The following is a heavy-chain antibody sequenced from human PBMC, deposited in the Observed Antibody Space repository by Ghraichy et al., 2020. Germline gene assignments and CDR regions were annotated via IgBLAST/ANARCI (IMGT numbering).Heavy chain of an antibody. CDR2: IRSQTDGGTT. Sequence: QTLSLTCTASGFTFGDYAMAWFRQAPGKGLEWVGFIRSQTDGGTTAHAASVKGRFTISRDDSKNIAYLQMNSLETEDTAVYYCTRDRPIDYWGQGTLVTVSS. CDR3: TRDRPIDY. J-gene: IGHJ4*02. CDR1: GFTFGDYA. V-gene: IGHV3-49*03.